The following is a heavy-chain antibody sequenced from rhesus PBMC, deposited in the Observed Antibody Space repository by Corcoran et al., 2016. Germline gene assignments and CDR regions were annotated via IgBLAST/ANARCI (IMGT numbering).Heavy chain of an antibody. V-gene: IGHV4-76*01. Sequence: QVQLQESGPGVVKPSETLSLTCAVSGYSISSGYDWSWIRQPPGKGLEWIGNIYGNSGSTNYNPSLKNRVTISKDTSKNQFSLKLSSVTAADTAVYYCARERGDYYAYYFDYWGQGVLVTVSS. CDR3: ARERGDYYAYYFDY. CDR1: GYSISSGYD. J-gene: IGHJ4*01. D-gene: IGHD3-34*01. CDR2: IYGNSGST.